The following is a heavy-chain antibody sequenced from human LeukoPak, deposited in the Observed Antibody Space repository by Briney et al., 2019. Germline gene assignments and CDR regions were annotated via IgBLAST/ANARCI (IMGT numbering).Heavy chain of an antibody. CDR1: GFTFSSYG. CDR3: AKDAAIAVAGTSGDY. J-gene: IGHJ4*02. Sequence: QPGRSLRLSCAASGFTFSSYGMHWVRQAPGKGLEWVAVISYDGSNKYYAHSVKGRFTISRDNSKNTLYLQMNSLRAEDTAVYYCAKDAAIAVAGTSGDYWGQGTLVTVSS. V-gene: IGHV3-30*18. CDR2: ISYDGSNK. D-gene: IGHD6-19*01.